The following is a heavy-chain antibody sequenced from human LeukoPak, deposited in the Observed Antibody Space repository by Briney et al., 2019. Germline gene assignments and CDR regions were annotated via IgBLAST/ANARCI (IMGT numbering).Heavy chain of an antibody. Sequence: SQTLSLTCAISGDSVSSNSAAWNWIRQSPSRGLEWLGRTYYRSKWYNDYAVSVKSRITINPDTSKNQFSLQLNSVTPEDTAVYYCARDSSSWYLSSLGAFDIWGQGTMVTVSS. CDR2: TYYRSKWYN. CDR3: ARDSSSWYLSSLGAFDI. V-gene: IGHV6-1*01. J-gene: IGHJ3*02. CDR1: GDSVSSNSAA. D-gene: IGHD6-13*01.